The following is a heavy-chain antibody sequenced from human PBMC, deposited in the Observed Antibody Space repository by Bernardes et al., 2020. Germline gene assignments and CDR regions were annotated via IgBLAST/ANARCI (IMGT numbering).Heavy chain of an antibody. Sequence: ASVKVSCKASGYTFTSYGISWVRQAPGQGLEWMGWISAYNGNTNYAQKLQGRVTMTTDTSTSTAYMELRSLRSDDTAVYYCARESYDFWRRKPAFDIWGQGTMVTVSS. CDR3: ARESYDFWRRKPAFDI. J-gene: IGHJ3*02. CDR2: ISAYNGNT. CDR1: GYTFTSYG. D-gene: IGHD3-3*01. V-gene: IGHV1-18*01.